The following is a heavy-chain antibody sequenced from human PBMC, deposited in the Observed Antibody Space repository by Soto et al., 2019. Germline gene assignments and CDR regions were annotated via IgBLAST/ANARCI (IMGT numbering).Heavy chain of an antibody. D-gene: IGHD6-19*01. CDR3: AKDRRAVAGTHGDY. V-gene: IGHV3-30*18. CDR2: ISYDGSNK. Sequence: GGSLRLSCAASGFTFSSYGMHWVRQAPGKGLEWVAVISYDGSNKYYADSVKGRFTISRDNSKNTLYLQMNSLRAEDTAVYYCAKDRRAVAGTHGDYWGQGTLVTVSS. J-gene: IGHJ4*02. CDR1: GFTFSSYG.